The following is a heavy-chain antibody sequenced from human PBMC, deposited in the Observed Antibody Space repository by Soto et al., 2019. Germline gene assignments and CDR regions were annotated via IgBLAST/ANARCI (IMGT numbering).Heavy chain of an antibody. CDR1: GGSISSGNYY. Sequence: QVQLQESGPGLVKPSQTLSLTCTVSGGSISSGNYYWSWIRQPPGKGLEWIGFISYSGSAHYNPSLQSPGNIAADTSKKPFALNLSVVTAADTAVYYCATMGTPATGLYYFDFWGQGTLFTVSS. CDR2: ISYSGSA. CDR3: ATMGTPATGLYYFDF. J-gene: IGHJ4*02. V-gene: IGHV4-30-4*01. D-gene: IGHD2-15*01.